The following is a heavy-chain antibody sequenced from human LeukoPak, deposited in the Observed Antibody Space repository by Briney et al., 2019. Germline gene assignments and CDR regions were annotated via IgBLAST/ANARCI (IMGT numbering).Heavy chain of an antibody. CDR1: GGSISTNTYY. J-gene: IGHJ4*02. D-gene: IGHD3-10*01. V-gene: IGHV4-39*07. CDR2: IHHRGTT. CDR3: ARVTYNGYQHFDY. Sequence: SETLSLTCNVSGGSISTNTYYWGWIRLPPGKGLEWIGEIHHRGTTYYNPSLRSRVTISVDTSKNQFSLRLTSVTAADTAVYYCARVTYNGYQHFDYWGQGNLVTVS.